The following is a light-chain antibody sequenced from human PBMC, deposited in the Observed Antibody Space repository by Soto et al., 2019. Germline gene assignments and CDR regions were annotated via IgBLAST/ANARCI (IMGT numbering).Light chain of an antibody. J-gene: IGKJ4*01. V-gene: IGKV3-11*01. Sequence: EIVLTQSPATLSLSPGERATLSCRASQSVSSYLAWYQHKPCQAPRLLIYDASNRATGITARFSGSGSGTDFTLTISSLEPEDFAVYSCQHRASWPPTFGGGTTVEIK. CDR3: QHRASWPPT. CDR2: DAS. CDR1: QSVSSY.